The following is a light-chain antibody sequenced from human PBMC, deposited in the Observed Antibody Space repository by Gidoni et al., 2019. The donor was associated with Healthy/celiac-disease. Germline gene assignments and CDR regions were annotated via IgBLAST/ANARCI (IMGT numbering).Light chain of an antibody. J-gene: IGKJ2*04. CDR2: AAS. CDR1: QGISSY. V-gene: IGKV1-9*01. CDR3: QQINSYPRS. Sequence: DIQLTQSPSFLSASVGDRVTITCCASQGISSYLAWYQQKPGKAPKLLIYAASTLQSGVPSMFSGSGSGTEFTLTISSQQPEDFATYYCQQINSYPRSFXQXTKLEIK.